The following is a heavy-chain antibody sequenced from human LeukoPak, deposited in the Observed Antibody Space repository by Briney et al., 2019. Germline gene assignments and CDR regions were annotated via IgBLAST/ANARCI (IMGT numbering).Heavy chain of an antibody. Sequence: PSETLSLTCTVSGGSISSYYWSWIRQPAGMGLEWIGRIYTSGSTNYNPSLKSRVTMSVDTSKNQFSLKLSSVTAADTAVYYCARDVSRYCSSTSCYTGDYWGQGTLVTVSS. D-gene: IGHD2-2*02. CDR1: GGSISSYY. CDR2: IYTSGST. CDR3: ARDVSRYCSSTSCYTGDY. V-gene: IGHV4-4*07. J-gene: IGHJ4*02.